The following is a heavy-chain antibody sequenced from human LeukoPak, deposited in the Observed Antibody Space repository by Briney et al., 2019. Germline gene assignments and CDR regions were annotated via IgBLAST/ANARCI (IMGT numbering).Heavy chain of an antibody. CDR3: ARGMRVIGGSDY. CDR2: IYLSGST. V-gene: IGHV4-38-2*02. D-gene: IGHD2-15*01. CDR1: GYSISRGYY. Sequence: PSETLSLTCTVSGYSISRGYYWGWTGPPPGKGLDWIESIYLSGSTYYDPSLKSRVTISVDTSKNQFSLKLSSVTAADTAVYYCARGMRVIGGSDYWGQGTLVTVSS. J-gene: IGHJ4*02.